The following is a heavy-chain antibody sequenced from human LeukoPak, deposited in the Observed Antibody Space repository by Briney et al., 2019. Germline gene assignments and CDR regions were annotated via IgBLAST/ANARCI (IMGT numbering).Heavy chain of an antibody. CDR1: GFTFDDYA. Sequence: PGGSLRLSCAASGFTFDDYAMHWVRQAPGKGLEWVSGISWNSGSIGYADSVKGRFTISRDNAKNSLYLQMNSPRAEDTALYYCAKDILAVAGTSSHGMDVWGQGTTVTVSS. J-gene: IGHJ6*02. V-gene: IGHV3-9*01. CDR3: AKDILAVAGTSSHGMDV. D-gene: IGHD6-19*01. CDR2: ISWNSGSI.